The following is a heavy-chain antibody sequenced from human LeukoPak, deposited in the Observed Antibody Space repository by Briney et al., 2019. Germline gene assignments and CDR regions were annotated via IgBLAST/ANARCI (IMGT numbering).Heavy chain of an antibody. J-gene: IGHJ4*01. Sequence: PGGSLRLSCAASGFTFSSYSMNWVRQAPGKGLEWVSYISSSSSTTYYADSVKGRFTISRDNANAKNSLYLQMNSLRAEDTAVYYCARGYGANFDYWGHGTLVTVSS. D-gene: IGHD4/OR15-4a*01. CDR1: GFTFSSYS. CDR2: ISSSSSTT. CDR3: ARGYGANFDY. V-gene: IGHV3-48*04.